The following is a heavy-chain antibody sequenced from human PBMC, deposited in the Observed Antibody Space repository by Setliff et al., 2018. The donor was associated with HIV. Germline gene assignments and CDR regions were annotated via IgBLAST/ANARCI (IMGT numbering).Heavy chain of an antibody. CDR3: ARDYGDTPSYNYYYGMDV. V-gene: IGHV4-31*03. CDR1: GGSISSGGYY. D-gene: IGHD4-17*01. Sequence: TLSLTCTVSGGSISSGGYYWSWIRQHPGKGLEWIGYIYYSGSTYYNPSLKSRVTISVDTSKNQFSLKLSSVTAADTAVYYCARDYGDTPSYNYYYGMDVWGQGATVTVSS. CDR2: IYYSGST. J-gene: IGHJ6*02.